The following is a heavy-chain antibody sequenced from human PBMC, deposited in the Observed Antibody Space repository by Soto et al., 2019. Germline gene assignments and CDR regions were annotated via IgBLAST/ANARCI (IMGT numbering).Heavy chain of an antibody. CDR1: GGTFSSYA. Sequence: ASVKVSCKASGGTFSSYAISWLRQAPGQGLEWMGGIIPIFGTANYAQKFQGRVTITADESTSTAYMELSSLRSEDTAVYYCARASGWFGELSRWGMDVWGQGTTVTVSS. V-gene: IGHV1-69*13. D-gene: IGHD3-10*01. CDR3: ARASGWFGELSRWGMDV. CDR2: IIPIFGTA. J-gene: IGHJ6*02.